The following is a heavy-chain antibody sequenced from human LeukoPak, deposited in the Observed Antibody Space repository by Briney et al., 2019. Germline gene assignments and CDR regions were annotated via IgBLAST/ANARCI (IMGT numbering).Heavy chain of an antibody. D-gene: IGHD2-2*01. Sequence: PGGSLRLSCAASGFTFSSYWMSWVRQAPGKGLEWVANIKQDGSEKYYVDSVKGRFTISRDNAKNSLYLQMNSLRAEDTAVYYCARDPAAEVVVPAAMGWFDPWGQGTLVTVSS. V-gene: IGHV3-7*01. CDR2: IKQDGSEK. CDR1: GFTFSSYW. CDR3: ARDPAAEVVVPAAMGWFDP. J-gene: IGHJ5*02.